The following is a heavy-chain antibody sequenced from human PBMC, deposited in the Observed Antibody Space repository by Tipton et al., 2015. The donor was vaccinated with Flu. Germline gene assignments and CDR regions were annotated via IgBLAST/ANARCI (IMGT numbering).Heavy chain of an antibody. Sequence: TLSLTCTVSGGSISSYYWSWIRQPPGEGLEWIGYIYYSGSTNYNPPLRSRVTISVDTSKNQFSLKLSSVTAADTAVYYCARSKWAAGIDYWGQGTLVTVSS. J-gene: IGHJ4*02. CDR1: GGSISSYY. CDR2: IYYSGST. V-gene: IGHV4-59*08. D-gene: IGHD1-26*01. CDR3: ARSKWAAGIDY.